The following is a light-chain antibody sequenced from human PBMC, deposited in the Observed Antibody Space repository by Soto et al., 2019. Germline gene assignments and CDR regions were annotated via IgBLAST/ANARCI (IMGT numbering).Light chain of an antibody. V-gene: IGLV2-23*01. CDR2: EGV. Sequence: QSALTQPASVSGSPGQSITISCTGTSSDVGSYNLVSWCQQHPGKAPKLMIYEGVRRPSGVSNRFSGSKSGNTASLTISGLQAEDEADYYCCSYGGSYYVFGTGTKVTVL. CDR1: SSDVGSYNL. CDR3: CSYGGSYYV. J-gene: IGLJ1*01.